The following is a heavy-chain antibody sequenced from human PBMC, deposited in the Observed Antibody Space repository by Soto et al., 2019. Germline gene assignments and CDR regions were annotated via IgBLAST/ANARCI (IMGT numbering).Heavy chain of an antibody. CDR1: GFTFSSYG. Sequence: QVQLVESGGGVVQPGRSLRLSCAASGFTFSSYGMHWVRQAPGKGQEWVAVISYDGSNKYYADSVKSRFTISRDNSNNPLYLQMNRLRAEDTAVYYCAKAYWGGDCYLDPYYFDYWGQGTLVTVSS. J-gene: IGHJ4*02. CDR3: AKAYWGGDCYLDPYYFDY. V-gene: IGHV3-30*18. CDR2: ISYDGSNK. D-gene: IGHD2-21*01.